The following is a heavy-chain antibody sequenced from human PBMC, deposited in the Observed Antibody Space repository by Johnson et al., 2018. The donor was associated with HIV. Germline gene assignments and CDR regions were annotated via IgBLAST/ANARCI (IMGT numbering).Heavy chain of an antibody. CDR2: ISYDGSNK. CDR3: ARDYQDSTIDAFDI. V-gene: IGHV3-30-3*01. Sequence: QVQLVESGGGLVQPGGSLRLSCAASGFTFSSYAMHWVRQAPGKGLEWVAVISYDGSNKYYADSVKGRFTISRDNSKNTLYLQMNSLRAEDTAVYYCARDYQDSTIDAFDIWGQGTMVTVSS. D-gene: IGHD2-15*01. J-gene: IGHJ3*02. CDR1: GFTFSSYA.